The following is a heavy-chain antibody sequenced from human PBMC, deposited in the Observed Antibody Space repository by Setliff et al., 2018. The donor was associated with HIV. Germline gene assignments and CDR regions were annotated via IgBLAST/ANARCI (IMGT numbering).Heavy chain of an antibody. V-gene: IGHV4-38-2*02. Sequence: PSETLSLTCSVSGYSISSRYYWGWIRQPPGKGLEWIGRAYTGGSTNYNPSLKSRVSMSVDTSKNQFYLHLSSVTAADTAVYYCARQIHSSGWYVYWGQGTPVTVSS. CDR1: GYSISSRYY. CDR3: ARQIHSSGWYVY. CDR2: AYTGGST. D-gene: IGHD6-19*01. J-gene: IGHJ4*02.